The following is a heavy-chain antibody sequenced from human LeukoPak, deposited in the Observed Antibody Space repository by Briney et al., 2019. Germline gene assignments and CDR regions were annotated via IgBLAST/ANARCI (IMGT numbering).Heavy chain of an antibody. CDR1: GYTFTSYG. CDR3: ATSRVPDYYYYYMDV. D-gene: IGHD3-3*01. Sequence: GASVKVSCKASGYTFTSYGISWVRQAPGQGLEWMGWISAYNGNTNYAQKFQGRVTITTDESTSTAYMELSSLRSEDTAVYYCATSRVPDYYYYYMDVWGKGTTVTVSS. J-gene: IGHJ6*03. CDR2: ISAYNGNT. V-gene: IGHV1-18*01.